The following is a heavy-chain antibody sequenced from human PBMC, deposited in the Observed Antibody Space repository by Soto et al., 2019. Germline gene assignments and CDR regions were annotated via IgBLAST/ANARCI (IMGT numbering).Heavy chain of an antibody. D-gene: IGHD2-2*01. V-gene: IGHV4-30-2*01. CDR2: IYHSGST. CDR3: ARDRGCSSTSCYPGNWFDP. Sequence: TLSLTCAVSGGAISSGGYSWSWIRQPPGKGLEWIGYIYHSGSTYYNPSLKSRVTISVDRSKNQFSLKLSSVTAADTAVYYCARDRGCSSTSCYPGNWFDPWGQGTLVTVSS. CDR1: GGAISSGGYS. J-gene: IGHJ5*02.